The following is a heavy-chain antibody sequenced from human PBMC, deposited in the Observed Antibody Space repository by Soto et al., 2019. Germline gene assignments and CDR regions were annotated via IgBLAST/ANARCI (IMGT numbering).Heavy chain of an antibody. CDR2: IYHIGST. Sequence: SSETLSLTCAVSSGSISSSNWWSWVRQPPGKGLEWIGEIYHIGSTNYNPSLKSRVTISVDKSKNQFSLKMNSVTAADTAVYFCGGQDYGAKGYYFENWGQGALVTVSS. V-gene: IGHV4-4*02. D-gene: IGHD4-17*01. J-gene: IGHJ4*02. CDR1: SGSISSSNW. CDR3: GGQDYGAKGYYFEN.